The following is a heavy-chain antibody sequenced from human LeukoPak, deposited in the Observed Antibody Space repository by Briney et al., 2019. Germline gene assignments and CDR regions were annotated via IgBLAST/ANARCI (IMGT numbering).Heavy chain of an antibody. Sequence: PGGSLRLSCAASGFTLSDYYMSWIRQAPGKGLEWVSYISSSGSTIYYADSVKGRFTISRDNAKNSLYLQMNSLRAEDTAVYYCARDKTSDIVVVPAAIPEVFDLFDPWGQGTLVTVSS. CDR2: ISSSGSTI. V-gene: IGHV3-11*01. D-gene: IGHD2-2*02. CDR1: GFTLSDYY. J-gene: IGHJ5*02. CDR3: ARDKTSDIVVVPAAIPEVFDLFDP.